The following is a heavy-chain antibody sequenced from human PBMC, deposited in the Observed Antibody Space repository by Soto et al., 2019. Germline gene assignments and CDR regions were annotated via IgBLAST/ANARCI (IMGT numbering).Heavy chain of an antibody. CDR3: TKEGGLLGASTSYRFEY. CDR1: GFTFSDYG. V-gene: IGHV3-30*18. CDR2: VSNEGRTD. D-gene: IGHD1-26*01. Sequence: QVQLVESGGGVVQPGRSLRLSCAASGFTFSDYGMHWVRQAPGKGLEWVAVVSNEGRTDYYADPVKGRFTISRDNAKNTVYLQMNSLRPEDTAMYYCTKEGGLLGASTSYRFEYWGQGTLVTVSS. J-gene: IGHJ4*02.